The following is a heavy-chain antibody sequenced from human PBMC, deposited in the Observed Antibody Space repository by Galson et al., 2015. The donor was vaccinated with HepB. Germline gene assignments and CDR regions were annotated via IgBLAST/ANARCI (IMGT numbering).Heavy chain of an antibody. V-gene: IGHV1-69*04. CDR3: ARDPAAAGTGYFDL. CDR1: GGTFSSYT. J-gene: IGHJ2*01. Sequence: SVKVSCKASGGTFSSYTISWVRQAPGQGLEWMGRIIPILGIANYAQKFQGRVTITADKSTSTAYMELSSLRSEDTAVYYCARDPAAAGTGYFDLWGRGTLVTVSS. CDR2: IIPILGIA. D-gene: IGHD6-13*01.